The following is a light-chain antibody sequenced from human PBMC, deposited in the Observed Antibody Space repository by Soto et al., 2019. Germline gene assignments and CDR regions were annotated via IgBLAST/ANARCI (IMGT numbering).Light chain of an antibody. CDR1: SSDVGSYNL. J-gene: IGLJ3*02. Sequence: QSVPTQPASVSGSPGQSITISCTGTSSDVGSYNLVSWYQQHPGKAPKLIIYDVSKRPSGVSNRFSGSKSGNTASLTISGLQAEDEADYYCCSYADNSRVFGGGTKLTVL. V-gene: IGLV2-23*02. CDR2: DVS. CDR3: CSYADNSRV.